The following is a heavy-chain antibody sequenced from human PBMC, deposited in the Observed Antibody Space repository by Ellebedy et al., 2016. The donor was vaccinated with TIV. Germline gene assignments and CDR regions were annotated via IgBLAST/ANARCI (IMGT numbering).Heavy chain of an antibody. CDR2: ISGSGGST. CDR1: GFTFSSYG. V-gene: IGHV3-23*01. D-gene: IGHD3-3*01. Sequence: GESLKISCSASGFTFSSYGIHWVRQAPGKRLEWVSAISGSGGSTYYADSVKGRFTISRDNSKNTLYLQMNSLRAEDTAVYYCAKTSTGYDFWSGYFDYWGQGTLVTVSS. J-gene: IGHJ4*02. CDR3: AKTSTGYDFWSGYFDY.